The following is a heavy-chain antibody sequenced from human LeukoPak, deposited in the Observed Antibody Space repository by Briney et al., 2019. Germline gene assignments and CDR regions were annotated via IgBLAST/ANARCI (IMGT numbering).Heavy chain of an antibody. Sequence: ASVKVSCKASGGTFSSYAISWVRQAPGRGLEWMGGIIPIFGTANYAQKFQGRVTITADKSTSTAYMELSRLRSDDTAVYYCARVYYGSGSYYNAPGYWGQGTLVTVSS. V-gene: IGHV1-69*06. J-gene: IGHJ4*02. CDR1: GGTFSSYA. CDR2: IIPIFGTA. D-gene: IGHD3-10*01. CDR3: ARVYYGSGSYYNAPGY.